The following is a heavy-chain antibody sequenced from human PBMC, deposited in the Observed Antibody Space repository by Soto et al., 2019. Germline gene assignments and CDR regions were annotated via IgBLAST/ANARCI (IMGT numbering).Heavy chain of an antibody. CDR1: GFTFSSYS. J-gene: IGHJ5*02. CDR2: ISSSSSYI. Sequence: EVQLVESGGGLVKPGGSLRLSCAASGFTFSSYSMNWVRQAPGKGLEWVSSISSSSSYIYYADSVKGRFTISRDNAKNSLYLQMHSLRAEDTAVYYCARDPGITGTKGFDPWGQGTLVTVSS. CDR3: ARDPGITGTKGFDP. D-gene: IGHD1-7*01. V-gene: IGHV3-21*01.